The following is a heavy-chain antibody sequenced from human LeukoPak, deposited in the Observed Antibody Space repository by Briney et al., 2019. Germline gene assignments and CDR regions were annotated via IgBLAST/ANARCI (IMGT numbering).Heavy chain of an antibody. J-gene: IGHJ5*02. Sequence: SETLSLTCAVYGGSFSGYYWSWIRQPPGKGLEWIGEINHSGSTYYNPSLKSRVTISVDRSKNQFSLKLSSVTAADTAVYYCARVVVGATSWFDPWGQGTLVTVSS. V-gene: IGHV4-34*01. D-gene: IGHD1-26*01. CDR3: ARVVVGATSWFDP. CDR1: GGSFSGYY. CDR2: INHSGST.